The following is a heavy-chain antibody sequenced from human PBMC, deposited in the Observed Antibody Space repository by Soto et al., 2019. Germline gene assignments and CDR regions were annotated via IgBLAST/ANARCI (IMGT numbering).Heavy chain of an antibody. CDR1: GPTFSRYP. V-gene: IGHV1-69*06. Sequence: SVETVSRASGPTFSRYPTSWARHGPGQGLEWMGGIIPSFGTANYAQKFQGRVTITADKSTSTAYMELSSLRSEDTAVYYCARDLMGTMVGGVIIGDHSYGMDVWG. CDR3: ARDLMGTMVGGVIIGDHSYGMDV. CDR2: IIPSFGTA. J-gene: IGHJ6*02. D-gene: IGHD3-10*01.